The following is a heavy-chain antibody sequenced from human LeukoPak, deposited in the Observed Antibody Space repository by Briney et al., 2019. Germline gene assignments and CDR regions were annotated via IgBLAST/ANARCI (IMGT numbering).Heavy chain of an antibody. CDR1: SDSISNSAYH. CDR3: ARANAGYSGYDSTFDY. J-gene: IGHJ4*02. V-gene: IGHV4-39*01. CDR2: IYYNRGT. Sequence: SETLSLTCTVSSDSISNSAYHWGWIRQPPGRGLEWIGTIYYNRGTYYNPSLKSRVTISVDTSKNQFSLKLSSVTAADTAVYYCARANAGYSGYDSTFDYWGQGTLVTVSS. D-gene: IGHD5-12*01.